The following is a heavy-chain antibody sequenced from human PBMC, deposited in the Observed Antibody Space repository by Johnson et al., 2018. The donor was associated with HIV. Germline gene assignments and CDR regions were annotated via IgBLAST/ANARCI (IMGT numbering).Heavy chain of an antibody. J-gene: IGHJ3*02. CDR3: AKDLRQVAVNDVFDI. CDR2: IKQDGSEK. CDR1: GFTFSSYW. Sequence: MQLVESGGGLVQPGGSLRLSCAASGFTFSSYWMSWVRQAPGKGLEWVANIKQDGSEKYYVDSVKGRFTISRDNAKNSLYLQMNSLRAEDTAVYYCAKDLRQVAVNDVFDIWGQGTVVSVSS. D-gene: IGHD2-21*01. V-gene: IGHV3-7*01.